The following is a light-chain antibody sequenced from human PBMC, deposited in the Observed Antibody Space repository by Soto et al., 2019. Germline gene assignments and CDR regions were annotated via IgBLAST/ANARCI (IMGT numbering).Light chain of an antibody. CDR2: DNN. V-gene: IGLV1-51*01. CDR1: GSNIGSNS. Sequence: QSALTQPPSVSGSPGQTVTISCSGSGSNIGSNSVSWYQQVPGTAPKLLLYDNNKRPSGIPDRFFGSKSGTSATLGIAGLQTADEADYYCGTWESYLSVGVFGGGTQLTVL. CDR3: GTWESYLSVGV. J-gene: IGLJ3*02.